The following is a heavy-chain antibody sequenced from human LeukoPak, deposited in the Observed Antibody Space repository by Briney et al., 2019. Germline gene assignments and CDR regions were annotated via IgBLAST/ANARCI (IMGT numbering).Heavy chain of an antibody. D-gene: IGHD4-11*01. V-gene: IGHV1-18*04. CDR3: ARDLGTTVPTTVTYYYYGMDV. CDR2: IGAYNGNT. CDR1: GYTFTGYY. Sequence: ASVTVSCKASGYTFTGYYMHWVRQAPGQGLEWMGWIGAYNGNTNYAQTLQGRVTMTTDTSTSTAYMELRSLRSDDTAVFYCARDLGTTVPTTVTYYYYGMDVWGQGTTVTVS. J-gene: IGHJ6*02.